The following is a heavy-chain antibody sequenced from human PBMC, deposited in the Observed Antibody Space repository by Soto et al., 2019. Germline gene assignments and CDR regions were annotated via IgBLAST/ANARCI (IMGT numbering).Heavy chain of an antibody. V-gene: IGHV3-23*01. J-gene: IGHJ5*02. CDR2: ISGSGDNT. CDR1: GFTFSSYA. D-gene: IGHD6-19*01. Sequence: EVQLLESGGGLVQPGGSLRLSCAASGFTFSSYAMSWVRQAPGKGLEWVSGISGSGDNTYYADSVKGRFTISRDNSKDTLYLQMNSLRAEDTAIYDCAKDPAGEQWLVPCWFDPWGQGTLVTVSS. CDR3: AKDPAGEQWLVPCWFDP.